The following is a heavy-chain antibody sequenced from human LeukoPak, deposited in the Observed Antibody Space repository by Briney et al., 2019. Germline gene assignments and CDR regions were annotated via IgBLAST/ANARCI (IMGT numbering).Heavy chain of an antibody. CDR3: ARDSASSLDY. J-gene: IGHJ4*02. V-gene: IGHV4-30-2*01. D-gene: IGHD3-10*01. CDR1: GGSISSGGYY. CDR2: IYHSGST. Sequence: SETLSLTCTVSGGSISSGGYYWSWIRQPPGKGLEWIGYIYHSGSTYYNPSLKSRVTISVDRSKNQFSLKLSSVTAADTAVYYCARDSASSLDYWGQGTLATVSS.